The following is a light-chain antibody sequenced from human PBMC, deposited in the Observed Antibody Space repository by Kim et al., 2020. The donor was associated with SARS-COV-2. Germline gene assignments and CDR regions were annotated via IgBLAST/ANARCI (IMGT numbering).Light chain of an antibody. CDR2: AAS. Sequence: ASIGDRVTITCRASQGISNYLAWYQQQPGKVPDLLIYAASTLHSGVPSRFSGSGSGTDFTLTITSLQPEDVATYYCQKYDGVPWTFGQGTKVDIK. CDR1: QGISNY. V-gene: IGKV1-27*01. J-gene: IGKJ1*01. CDR3: QKYDGVPWT.